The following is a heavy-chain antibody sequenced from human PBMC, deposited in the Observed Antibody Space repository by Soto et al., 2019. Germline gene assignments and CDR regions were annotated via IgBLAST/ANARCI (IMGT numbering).Heavy chain of an antibody. V-gene: IGHV3-23*01. D-gene: IGHD4-17*01. Sequence: EVQLLEAGGGLVQPGGSLRLSCAASGFSFRDYGMSWVRQAPGKGLEWLSAIIGIGDTAYYADSVRGRVTISRDNSKNTLYLQLNDLGDEETAIYYCAKDYDYGDSLPFDYWGQGTLVTVSS. CDR1: GFSFRDYG. J-gene: IGHJ4*02. CDR3: AKDYDYGDSLPFDY. CDR2: IIGIGDTA.